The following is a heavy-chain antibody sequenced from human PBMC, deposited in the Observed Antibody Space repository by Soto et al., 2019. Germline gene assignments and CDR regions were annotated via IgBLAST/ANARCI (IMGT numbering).Heavy chain of an antibody. Sequence: QVQLQESGPGLVKPSGTLSLTCAVSGGSISSNNWWSWVRQAPGPGLEWIGDIFHSGSTNYNPSLTSRVTLSVDQSKNQFSLKLSSVTAADTAMYYCARLFCSSSSCLTPSWFDPWGQGTLVTVSS. CDR3: ARLFCSSSSCLTPSWFDP. CDR1: GGSISSNNW. V-gene: IGHV4-4*02. J-gene: IGHJ5*02. D-gene: IGHD2-2*01. CDR2: IFHSGST.